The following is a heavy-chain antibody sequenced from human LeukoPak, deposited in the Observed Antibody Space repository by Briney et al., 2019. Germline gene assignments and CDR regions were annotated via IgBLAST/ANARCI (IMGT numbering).Heavy chain of an antibody. CDR3: ARIYCSSTSRRNYGMDV. V-gene: IGHV4-34*01. CDR2: INHSGST. CDR1: GGSFSGYY. J-gene: IGHJ6*02. D-gene: IGHD2-2*01. Sequence: SETLSLTCAVYGGSFSGYYWSWIRQPPGKGLEWIGEINHSGSTNYNPSLKSRVTISVDTSKNQFSLKLSSVTAADTAVYYCARIYCSSTSRRNYGMDVWGQGTTVTVSS.